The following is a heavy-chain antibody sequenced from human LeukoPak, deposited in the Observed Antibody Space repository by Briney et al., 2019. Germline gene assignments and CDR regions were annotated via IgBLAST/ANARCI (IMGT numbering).Heavy chain of an antibody. CDR1: GFTFSSYW. Sequence: PGGSLRLSCEGSGFTFSSYWMGWVRQAPGKGLEGVANINPDGSDTYYVDSVKGRFTISRDNAKKSMFLQMHSLRAEETAVYYCVRWGVEAGMDSWGQGALVTVSS. CDR3: VRWGVEAGMDS. D-gene: IGHD6-19*01. J-gene: IGHJ4*02. V-gene: IGHV3-7*01. CDR2: INPDGSDT.